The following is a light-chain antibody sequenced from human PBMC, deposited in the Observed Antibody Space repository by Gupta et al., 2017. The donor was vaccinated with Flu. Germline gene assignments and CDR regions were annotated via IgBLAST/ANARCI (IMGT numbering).Light chain of an antibody. CDR1: QRISSW. Sequence: IPLTQSPSSLPASVGDRVTTTCRASQRISSWLSWSQQRNGKDPYALIFAEASLQCGGPSRGSGSGSGTEDSRPISSLEDEEVATYYYQKDGKTFRTFGDGTKVEIK. V-gene: IGKV1D-16*01. CDR2: AEA. CDR3: QKDGKTFRT. J-gene: IGKJ4*02.